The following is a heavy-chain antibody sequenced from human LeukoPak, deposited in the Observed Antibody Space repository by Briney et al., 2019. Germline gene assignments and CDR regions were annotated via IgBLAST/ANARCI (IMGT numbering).Heavy chain of an antibody. CDR2: IYTSGST. CDR1: GGSISSYY. J-gene: IGHJ4*02. V-gene: IGHV4-4*07. D-gene: IGHD2-2*01. Sequence: PSETLSLTCTVSGGSISSYYWSWIRQPAGKGLEWIGRIYTSGSTNYNPSLKSRVTMSVDTSKNQFSLKLSSVTAADTAVYYCARGSHCSSTSCSVLDYWGQGTLVTVSS. CDR3: ARGSHCSSTSCSVLDY.